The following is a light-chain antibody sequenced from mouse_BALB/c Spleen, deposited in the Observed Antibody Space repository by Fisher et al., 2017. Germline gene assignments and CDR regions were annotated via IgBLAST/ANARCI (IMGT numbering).Light chain of an antibody. V-gene: IGKV4-68*01. J-gene: IGKJ5*01. CDR2: LTS. Sequence: IVMTQSTAIMSASLGEKVTMSCRASSSVNYMYWYQQKPRSSPKPWIYLTSNLASGVPARFSGSGSGTSYSLTISSMEAEDAATYYCQQWSSNPLTFGAGTKLELK. CDR1: SSVNY. CDR3: QQWSSNPLT.